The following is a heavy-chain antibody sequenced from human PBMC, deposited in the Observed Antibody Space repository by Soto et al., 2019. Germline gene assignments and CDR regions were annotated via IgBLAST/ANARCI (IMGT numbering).Heavy chain of an antibody. D-gene: IGHD2-15*01. CDR2: INPNRGGT. J-gene: IGHJ4*02. CDR3: AREAVLGWLDY. V-gene: IGHV1-2*04. CDR1: GYTFTGYY. Sequence: QVQLVQSGAEVKKPGASVKVSCKASGYTFTGYYMHWVRQAPGQGREWMGWINPNRGGTNYAQKFQGCVTMTRDTSISTAYMELSRLRSDDTAVYYCAREAVLGWLDYWGQGTLVTVSS.